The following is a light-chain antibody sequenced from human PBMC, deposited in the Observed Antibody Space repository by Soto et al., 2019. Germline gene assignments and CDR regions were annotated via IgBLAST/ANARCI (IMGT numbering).Light chain of an antibody. CDR1: QSVSTN. Sequence: EVVVTQSPDIVSVSPGESATLFCRTSQSVSTNLAWYQQKPGQAPRLLISGAVTRATGVSARFSGRGSGTEFNLTITSLQSEDVGVYYCQQYEYWPARTFGQGSRVVIK. V-gene: IGKV3-15*01. CDR3: QQYEYWPART. J-gene: IGKJ1*01. CDR2: GAV.